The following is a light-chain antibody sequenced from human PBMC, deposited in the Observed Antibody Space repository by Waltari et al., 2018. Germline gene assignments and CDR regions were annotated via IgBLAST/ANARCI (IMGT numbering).Light chain of an antibody. CDR3: QQYNSFWT. J-gene: IGKJ1*01. Sequence: RVTITCRASQDVSVWLAWYQLKPGQAPKLLIYAASSLQSGVPSRFSGSGSGTEFTLTISSLQPDDFATYYCQQYNSFWTFGQGTKVEIK. CDR2: AAS. V-gene: IGKV1-5*01. CDR1: QDVSVW.